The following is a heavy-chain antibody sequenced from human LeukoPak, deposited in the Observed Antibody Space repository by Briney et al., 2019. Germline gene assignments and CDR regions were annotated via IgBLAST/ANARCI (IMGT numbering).Heavy chain of an antibody. CDR2: IKQDGSEK. CDR3: ARAQWVGPGVWFDP. Sequence: GGSLRLSCVASGSTFSSYWMTWVRQAPGKGLEWVANIKQDGSEKHYLDSVKGRFTISRDDAKKSVYLQMNSLRAEDTAVYYCARAQWVGPGVWFDPWGQGTLVTVSS. V-gene: IGHV3-7*01. D-gene: IGHD6-19*01. CDR1: GSTFSSYW. J-gene: IGHJ5*02.